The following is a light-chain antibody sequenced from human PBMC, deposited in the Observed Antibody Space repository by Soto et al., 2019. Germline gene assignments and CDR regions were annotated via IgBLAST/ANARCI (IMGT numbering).Light chain of an antibody. CDR2: EVS. CDR1: SSDFGGYNY. J-gene: IGLJ1*01. Sequence: QSVLTQPASVSGSPGQSITISCTGTSSDFGGYNYVSWYQQHPGKAPKLVIYEVSYRPSGVSNRFSGSKSGKTASLTISGLQAEDEADYYCSSYTGSTTTFGAGTKLTVL. CDR3: SSYTGSTTT. V-gene: IGLV2-14*01.